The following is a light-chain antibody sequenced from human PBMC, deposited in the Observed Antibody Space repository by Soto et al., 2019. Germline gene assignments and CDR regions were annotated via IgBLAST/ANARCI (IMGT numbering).Light chain of an antibody. CDR2: AAS. CDR3: LQLNTYPWT. CDR1: QVITND. V-gene: IGKV1-17*01. Sequence: DIQMTQSPSSLSASLVDIVSRTCRASQVITNDLGWYQQKPGKAPKRLTYAASTLQSGVPSRFSGSGSGTEFTLTISSLQPEDVATYYCLQLNTYPWTFGQGTKV. J-gene: IGKJ1*01.